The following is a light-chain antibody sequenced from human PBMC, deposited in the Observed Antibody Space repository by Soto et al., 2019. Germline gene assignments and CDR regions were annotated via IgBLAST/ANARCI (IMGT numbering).Light chain of an antibody. J-gene: IGLJ1*01. CDR3: SSYTSSSTSV. CDR2: DVS. V-gene: IGLV2-14*01. Sequence: QSAMTQPASVSGSPGQSITISCTGTSSDVGGYNYVSWYQQHPGKAPKLMIYDVSNRPSGVSNRFSGSKSGNTASLTISGHQAEDESDYYCSSYTSSSTSVFGTGTKVTVL. CDR1: SSDVGGYNY.